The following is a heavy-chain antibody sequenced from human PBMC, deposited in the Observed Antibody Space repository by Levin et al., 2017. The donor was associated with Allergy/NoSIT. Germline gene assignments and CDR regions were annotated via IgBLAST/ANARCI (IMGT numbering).Heavy chain of an antibody. CDR1: GFTFSNYA. V-gene: IGHV3-23*01. CDR3: AKSPSSGWSNYYYGMDV. J-gene: IGHJ6*02. D-gene: IGHD6-19*01. CDR2: ISGSGDST. Sequence: GGSLRLSCVASGFTFSNYAMSWVRQAPGKGLEWVSAISGSGDSTYYADSVKGRFTISRDNSKNTLYLQMNSLRAEDTAVYYCAKSPSSGWSNYYYGMDVWGQGTTVTVSS.